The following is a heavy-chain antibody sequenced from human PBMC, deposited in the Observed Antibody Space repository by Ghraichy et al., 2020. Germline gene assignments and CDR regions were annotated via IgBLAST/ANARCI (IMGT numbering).Heavy chain of an antibody. V-gene: IGHV3-30*02. CDR2: MRSDGTTR. J-gene: IGHJ4*02. CDR3: AKDSGWYVPHSDY. CDR1: GFIFSNFD. Sequence: GGSLRLSCTASGFIFSNFDMHWVRQAPGKGLEWVAFMRSDGTTRYYADSVKGRSTISRDTAKNTLYLQMNSLTAEDTGVYYCAKDSGWYVPHSDYWGQGTLVAVAS. D-gene: IGHD6-19*01.